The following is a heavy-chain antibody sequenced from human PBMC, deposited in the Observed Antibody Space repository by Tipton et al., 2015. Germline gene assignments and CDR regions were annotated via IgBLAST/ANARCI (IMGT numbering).Heavy chain of an antibody. CDR3: ARDLGYYDSSGYFPGAFDL. J-gene: IGHJ3*01. CDR2: ISPYNGNP. CDR1: GYTFTSYA. D-gene: IGHD3-22*01. V-gene: IGHV1-18*01. Sequence: QLVQSGAEVKKPGASVKVSCKASGYTFTSYAITWVRQAPGQGLEWMGWISPYNGNPNYALKVQGRVTMTTDTSTSTAYMELRSLRSDDTAVYYCARDLGYYDSSGYFPGAFDLWGQGTMVTVSS.